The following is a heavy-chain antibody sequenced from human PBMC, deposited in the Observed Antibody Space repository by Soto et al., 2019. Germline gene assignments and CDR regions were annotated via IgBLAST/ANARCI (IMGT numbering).Heavy chain of an antibody. CDR3: AKPAVGSSWYLSWFDP. CDR2: ISGSGGST. V-gene: IGHV3-23*01. D-gene: IGHD6-13*01. Sequence: PGGSLRLSCAASGFTFSSYAMSWVRQAPGKGLEWVSAISGSGGSTYYADSVKGRFTISRDNSKNTLYLQMNSLRAEDTAVYYCAKPAVGSSWYLSWFDPWGQGTLVTVSS. CDR1: GFTFSSYA. J-gene: IGHJ5*02.